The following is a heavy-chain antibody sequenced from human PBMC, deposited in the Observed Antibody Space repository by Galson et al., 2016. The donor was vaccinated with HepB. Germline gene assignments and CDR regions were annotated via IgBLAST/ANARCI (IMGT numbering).Heavy chain of an antibody. CDR2: IYSDGSKI. D-gene: IGHD4-17*01. V-gene: IGHV3-33*01. CDR1: GFTFSNYG. CDR3: ARAHYGVLPLDY. J-gene: IGHJ4*02. Sequence: SLRLSCAASGFTFSNYGFHWARHTPAKGVEWVAFIYSDGSKIYYGNSVKGRFTISRDTSKHTVYLEMNSLRAEDTAVDYCARAHYGVLPLDYWGQGTLVTVSA.